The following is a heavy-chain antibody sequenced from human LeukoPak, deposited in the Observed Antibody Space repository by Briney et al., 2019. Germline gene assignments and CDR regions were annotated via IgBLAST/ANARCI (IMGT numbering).Heavy chain of an antibody. V-gene: IGHV1-2*02. CDR1: GYTFTGYY. D-gene: IGHD3-3*01. J-gene: IGHJ5*02. CDR3: AWVRFLEWLT. Sequence: GASVKVSCTASGYTFTGYYMHWVRQAPGQGLEWMGWINPNSGGTNYAQKFQGRVTMTRDTSIGTAYMELSRLRSDDTGVYYCAWVRFLEWLTWGQGTLGTVSS. CDR2: INPNSGGT.